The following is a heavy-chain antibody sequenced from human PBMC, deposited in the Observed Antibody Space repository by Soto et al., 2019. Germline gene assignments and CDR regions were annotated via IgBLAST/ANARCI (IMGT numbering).Heavy chain of an antibody. J-gene: IGHJ4*02. CDR1: GXTFTRYG. CDR2: ISSTTNYI. V-gene: IGHV3-21*06. Sequence: GSLRLSCAASGXTFTRYGMNCVRQAPGKGLEWVSSISSTTNYIYYGDSMKGRFTISRDNAKNSLYLEMNSLRAEDTAVYYCARESEDLTSNFDYWGQGTLVTVSA. CDR3: ARESEDLTSNFDY.